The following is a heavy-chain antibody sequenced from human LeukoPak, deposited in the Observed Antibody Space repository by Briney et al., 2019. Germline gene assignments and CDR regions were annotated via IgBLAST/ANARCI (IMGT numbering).Heavy chain of an antibody. CDR1: GGTFSSYA. CDR3: ARESVTLPIHPT. J-gene: IGHJ5*02. CDR2: IIPILGTA. Sequence: SVKVSCKASGGTFSSYAISWVRQAPGQGLEWMGRIIPILGTANYAQKFQGRVTITTDESTSTAYMELSSLRSEDTAVYYYARESVTLPIHPTWGQGTLVTVSS. V-gene: IGHV1-69*11. D-gene: IGHD4-23*01.